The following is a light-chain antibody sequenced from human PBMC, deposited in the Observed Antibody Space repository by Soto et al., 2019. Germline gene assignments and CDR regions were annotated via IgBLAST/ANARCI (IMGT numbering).Light chain of an antibody. CDR3: QQRSNWPPLT. CDR1: QSVSSY. Sequence: EIVVTQAPSTRSLSAVERATLSCRASQSVSSYLACYQQKPGQSPRLLIYDASNRATGIPARFSGSGSGTDFTLTISSLEPEDFAVYYCQQRSNWPPLTFGGGTKVDI. V-gene: IGKV3-11*01. J-gene: IGKJ4*01. CDR2: DAS.